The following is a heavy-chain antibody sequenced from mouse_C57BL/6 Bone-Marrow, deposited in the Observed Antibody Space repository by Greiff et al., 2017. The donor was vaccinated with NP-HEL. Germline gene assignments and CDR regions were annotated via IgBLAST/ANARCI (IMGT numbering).Heavy chain of an antibody. CDR2: FYPGSGSI. D-gene: IGHD3-1*01. Sequence: VQLQQSGAELVKPGASVKLSCKASGYTFTEYTIHWVKQRSGQGLEWIGWFYPGSGSIKYNEKFKDKATLTADKSSGTVYMELSRLTSEDSAVYFCARHEGGGGLYYYAMDYWGQGTSVTVSS. J-gene: IGHJ4*01. CDR1: GYTFTEYT. V-gene: IGHV1-62-2*01. CDR3: ARHEGGGGLYYYAMDY.